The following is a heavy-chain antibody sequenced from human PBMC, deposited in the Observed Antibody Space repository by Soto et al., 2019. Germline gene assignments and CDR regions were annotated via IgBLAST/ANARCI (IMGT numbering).Heavy chain of an antibody. CDR3: ARHVTSTIFGVVQHYYYMDV. V-gene: IGHV4-39*01. CDR2: IYYSGST. D-gene: IGHD3-3*01. CDR1: GGSISSSSYY. Sequence: SETLSLTCTVSGGSISSSSYYWGWIRQPPGKGLEWIGSIYYSGSTYYNPSLKSRVTISVDTSKNQFSLKLSSVTAADTAVYYCARHVTSTIFGVVQHYYYMDVWGKGTTVTVSS. J-gene: IGHJ6*03.